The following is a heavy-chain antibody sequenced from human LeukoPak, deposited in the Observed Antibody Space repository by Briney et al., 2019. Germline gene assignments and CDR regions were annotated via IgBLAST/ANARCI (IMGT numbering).Heavy chain of an antibody. Sequence: GGSLRLSCAASGFTFSSYSMNWVRQAPGKGLEWVSSISSSSSYIYYADSVKGRFTISRGNAKNSLYLQMNSLRAEDTAVYYCARGDYYYYYMDVWGKGTTVTVSS. J-gene: IGHJ6*03. CDR1: GFTFSSYS. V-gene: IGHV3-21*01. CDR2: ISSSSSYI. CDR3: ARGDYYYYYMDV.